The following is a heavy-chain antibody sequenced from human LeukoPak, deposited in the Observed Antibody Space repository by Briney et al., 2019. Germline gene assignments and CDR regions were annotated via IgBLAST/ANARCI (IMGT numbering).Heavy chain of an antibody. Sequence: PGGSLRLSCAASGFTFSSYGMHWVRQAPGKGLEWVAFIRYDGSNKYYADSVKGRFTISRDNSKNTLYLQMNSLRAEDTAVYYCAKTPRQYCSSTSCHLAFDIWGQGTMVTVSS. CDR2: IRYDGSNK. J-gene: IGHJ3*02. D-gene: IGHD2-2*01. V-gene: IGHV3-30*02. CDR1: GFTFSSYG. CDR3: AKTPRQYCSSTSCHLAFDI.